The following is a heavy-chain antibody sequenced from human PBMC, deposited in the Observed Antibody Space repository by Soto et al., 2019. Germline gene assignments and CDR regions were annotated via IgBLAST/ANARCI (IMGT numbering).Heavy chain of an antibody. CDR1: GFTFSSYG. D-gene: IGHD1-26*01. J-gene: IGHJ6*02. CDR3: ARDRIYSGSYYYRWGNYYYYGMDV. V-gene: IGHV3-33*01. Sequence: GGSLRLSCAASGFTFSSYGMHWVRQAPGKGLEWVAVIWYDGSNKYYADSVKGRFTISRDNSKNTLYLQMNSLRAEDTAVYYCARDRIYSGSYYYRWGNYYYYGMDVWGQGTTVTVSS. CDR2: IWYDGSNK.